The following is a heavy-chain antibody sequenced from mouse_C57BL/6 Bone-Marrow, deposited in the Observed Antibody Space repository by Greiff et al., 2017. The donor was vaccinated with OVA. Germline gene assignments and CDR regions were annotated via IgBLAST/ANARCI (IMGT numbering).Heavy chain of an antibody. Sequence: VKLQESGPELVKPGASVKISCKASGYAFSSSWMNWVKQRPGKGLEWIGRIYPGDGDTNYNGKFKGKATLTADKSSSTAYMQLSSLTSEDSAVYFCARLAYYSNFYAMDYWGQGTSVTVSS. V-gene: IGHV1-82*01. CDR3: ARLAYYSNFYAMDY. D-gene: IGHD2-5*01. CDR1: GYAFSSSW. CDR2: IYPGDGDT. J-gene: IGHJ4*01.